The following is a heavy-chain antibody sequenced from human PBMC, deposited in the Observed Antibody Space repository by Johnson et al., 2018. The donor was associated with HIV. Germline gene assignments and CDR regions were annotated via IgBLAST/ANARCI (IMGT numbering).Heavy chain of an antibody. J-gene: IGHJ3*02. Sequence: VQLVESGGGLVHPGGSLRLSCAASGFTVSSNYMNWVRQAPGKGLEWVGRITSSSDDGTTDYAKPVQSRFTHSRADSQDTLYMQMNSLKTEDTAVYYCTTDLVPAAKEPVVVGGAFDIWGRGTMVTVSS. V-gene: IGHV3-15*01. D-gene: IGHD2-2*01. CDR1: GFTVSSNY. CDR2: ITSSSDDGTT. CDR3: TTDLVPAAKEPVVVGGAFDI.